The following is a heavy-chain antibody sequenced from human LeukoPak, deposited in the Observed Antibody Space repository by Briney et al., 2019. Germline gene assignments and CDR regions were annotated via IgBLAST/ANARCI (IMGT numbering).Heavy chain of an antibody. CDR2: ISYDGSNK. Sequence: GGSLRLSCAASGFTFSSYGMHWVRQAPGKGLEWVAVISYDGSNKYYADSVKGRFTISRDNSKNTLYLQMNSLRAEDTAVYYSVGELLPYYGMDVWGQGTTVTVSS. CDR3: VGELLPYYGMDV. D-gene: IGHD3-10*01. J-gene: IGHJ6*02. V-gene: IGHV3-30*03. CDR1: GFTFSSYG.